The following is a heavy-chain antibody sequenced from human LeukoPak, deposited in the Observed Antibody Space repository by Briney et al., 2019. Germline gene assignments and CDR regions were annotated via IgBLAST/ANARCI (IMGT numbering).Heavy chain of an antibody. J-gene: IGHJ4*02. Sequence: GGSLRLSCAASGFTFSSYAMHWVRQAPGKGLEYVSAISSNGGSTYYVNSVKGRFTISRDNSKNTLYLQMGSLRAEDMAVYYCARDGGATMVRGVATYDSWGQGTLVTVSS. CDR2: ISSNGGST. V-gene: IGHV3-64*01. D-gene: IGHD3-10*01. CDR3: ARDGGATMVRGVATYDS. CDR1: GFTFSSYA.